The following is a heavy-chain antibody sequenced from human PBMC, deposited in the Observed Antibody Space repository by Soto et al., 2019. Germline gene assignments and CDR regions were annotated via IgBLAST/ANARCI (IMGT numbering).Heavy chain of an antibody. CDR3: ARSPYVLGAFDV. Sequence: QVQLQQSGPGLVNPSETLSLTCTVSGASISSGDYYWSWIRQSPGKGLQWNGYIFHSGEPYYTPCLESRLSISIDASKNQFSLNLTSVTAADTAVYFCARSPYVLGAFDVWGPGTVVTVSS. CDR2: IFHSGEP. V-gene: IGHV4-30-4*08. CDR1: GASISSGDYY. J-gene: IGHJ3*01. D-gene: IGHD3-10*02.